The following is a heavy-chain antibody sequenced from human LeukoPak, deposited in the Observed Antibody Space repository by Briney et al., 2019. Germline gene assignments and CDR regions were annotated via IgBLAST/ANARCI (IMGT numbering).Heavy chain of an antibody. V-gene: IGHV4-39*07. J-gene: IGHJ3*02. CDR2: IYYSGST. D-gene: IGHD3-3*01. Sequence: SETLSLTCTVSGGSINSSSYYWGWIRQPPGKGLEWIGSIYYSGSTYYNPSLKSRVTISVDTSKNQFSLKLNSVTAADTAVYYCAGGIFGVVINAFHIWGQGTMVTVSS. CDR3: AGGIFGVVINAFHI. CDR1: GGSINSSSYY.